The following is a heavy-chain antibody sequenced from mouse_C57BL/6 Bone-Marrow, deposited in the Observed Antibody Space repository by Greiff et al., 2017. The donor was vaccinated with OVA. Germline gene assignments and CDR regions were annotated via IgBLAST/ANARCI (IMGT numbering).Heavy chain of an antibody. CDR2: IDPETSGT. J-gene: IGHJ4*01. CDR1: GYTFTNYE. V-gene: IGHV1-15*01. Sequence: QVQLQQSGAELVRPGASVTLSCKASGYTFTNYEMPWVKQTPVHGLEWIGAIDPETSGTAYNQKLKGKAILTADKSSSTAYKELSSLTSEDSAVYYCTRGYSNYYAMDYWGQGTSVTVSS. D-gene: IGHD2-5*01. CDR3: TRGYSNYYAMDY.